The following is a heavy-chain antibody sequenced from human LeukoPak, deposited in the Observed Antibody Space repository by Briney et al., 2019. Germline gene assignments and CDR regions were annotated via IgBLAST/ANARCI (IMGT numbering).Heavy chain of an antibody. CDR3: ATSPGSYYESSFNKYGWYFDL. Sequence: SETLSLTCTVSGGSIISSSYYWGWIRQPPGKGLEWIGSIYYTGSTYYNPSLRSRVTMSVDTSRNQFSLKLSSVTAADTAVYYCATSPGSYYESSFNKYGWYFDLWGRGTLVTVSS. CDR2: IYYTGST. J-gene: IGHJ2*01. D-gene: IGHD3-10*01. CDR1: GGSIISSSYY. V-gene: IGHV4-39*07.